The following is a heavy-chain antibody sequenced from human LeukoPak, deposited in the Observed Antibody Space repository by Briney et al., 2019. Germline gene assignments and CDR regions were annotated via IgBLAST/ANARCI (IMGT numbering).Heavy chain of an antibody. J-gene: IGHJ4*02. D-gene: IGHD2-21*02. V-gene: IGHV4-34*01. CDR2: INHSGST. CDR3: ARGSGDCSVDH. Sequence: PSETLSLTCTVSGGSISSYYWSWIRQPPGKGLEWIGEINHSGSTNYNPSLKSRVTISVDTSKNQFSLKLSSVTAADTAVYYCARGSGDCSVDHWGQGTLVTVSS. CDR1: GGSISSYY.